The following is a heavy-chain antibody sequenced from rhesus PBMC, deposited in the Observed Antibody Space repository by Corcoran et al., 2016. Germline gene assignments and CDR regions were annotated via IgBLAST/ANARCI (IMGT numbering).Heavy chain of an antibody. J-gene: IGHJ4*01. CDR2: IYGRTTNT. Sequence: QVQLQESGPGVVKPSETLSLTCAVSGGSISDSYRWGWIRQPPGKGLEWLGYIYGRTTNTNYTPSLKSRVTISKDTSKNQFSLKLSSVTAADTAVYYCASGFWSGPIDYWGQGVLVTVSS. CDR3: ASGFWSGPIDY. V-gene: IGHV4S10*01. D-gene: IGHD3-3*01. CDR1: GGSISDSYR.